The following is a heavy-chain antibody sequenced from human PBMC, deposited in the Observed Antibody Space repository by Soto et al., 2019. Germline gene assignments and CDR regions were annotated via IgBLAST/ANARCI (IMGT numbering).Heavy chain of an antibody. V-gene: IGHV1-69*13. CDR1: GGSFSSFA. CDR3: ATAWVLRFLEWSPYGMDV. J-gene: IGHJ6*02. CDR2: IIPMFGSA. Sequence: GASVKVSCKASGGSFSSFAFSWVRQAPGQGLEWMGGIIPMFGSANYAQEFLGRVTFTADDSTSTAYMEISGLTFEDTAVYYCATAWVLRFLEWSPYGMDVWGQGTTVTVSS. D-gene: IGHD3-3*01.